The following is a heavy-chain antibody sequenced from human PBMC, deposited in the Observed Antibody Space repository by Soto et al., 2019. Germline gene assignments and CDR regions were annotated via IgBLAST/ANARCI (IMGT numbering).Heavy chain of an antibody. Sequence: EVQLVESGGGLVKPGGSLRLSCVASGFTFSNAWMYWVRQAPGKGLEWVGRIKSKADGGATDYAAPVKGRFTISRDDSKTTLYLQMSSLRAEDTATYYCTTELPSGRDAYWGQGTLVIVSS. CDR1: GFTFSNAW. V-gene: IGHV3-15*07. CDR2: IKSKADGGAT. J-gene: IGHJ4*02. CDR3: TTELPSGRDAY. D-gene: IGHD1-26*01.